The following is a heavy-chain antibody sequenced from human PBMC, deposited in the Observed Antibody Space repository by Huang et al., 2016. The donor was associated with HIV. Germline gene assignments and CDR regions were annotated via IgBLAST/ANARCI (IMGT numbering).Heavy chain of an antibody. CDR2: RIPIYGTP. J-gene: IGHJ5*02. CDR3: ARDRKYDNAWYWFDP. Sequence: QVQLVQSGAEVKKPGSSVRVSCEVSGGTFSSYAITWVRQAPGQGLEWMGGRIPIYGTPNYAQKFQGRVTITAEESTSTAYMELGSLRSDDTAVDYCARDRKYDNAWYWFDPWGQGTLVTVSS. CDR1: GGTFSSYA. V-gene: IGHV1-69*01. D-gene: IGHD1-1*01.